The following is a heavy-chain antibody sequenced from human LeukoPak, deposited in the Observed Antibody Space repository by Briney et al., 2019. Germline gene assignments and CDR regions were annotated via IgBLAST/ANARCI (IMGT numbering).Heavy chain of an antibody. CDR3: VRGAPFDY. J-gene: IGHJ4*02. CDR1: GFTFTSYW. D-gene: IGHD1-26*01. CDR2: INSDGTST. V-gene: IGHV3-74*01. Sequence: GGSLRLSCAASGFTFTSYWMHWVRQAPGKGLVWVSRINSDGTSTAYADSVKGRFTISRDNAKNMLYLQMNSLRVVDTAVYYCVRGAPFDYWGQGTLVAVSS.